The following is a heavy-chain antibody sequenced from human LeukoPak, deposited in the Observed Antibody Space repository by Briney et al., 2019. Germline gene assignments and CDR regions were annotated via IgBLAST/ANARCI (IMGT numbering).Heavy chain of an antibody. CDR1: GFTFSTAW. J-gene: IGHJ6*03. Sequence: GGSLRLSCAASGFTFSTAWMSWVRQAPGKGLEWIGRIKSKVDGGTTDYAAHVKGRFTISRDDSKNTLYLEMNSLKTDDTGVYYCWYYFYMDVWGKGTTVTISS. V-gene: IGHV3-15*01. CDR3: WYYFYMDV. CDR2: IKSKVDGGTT.